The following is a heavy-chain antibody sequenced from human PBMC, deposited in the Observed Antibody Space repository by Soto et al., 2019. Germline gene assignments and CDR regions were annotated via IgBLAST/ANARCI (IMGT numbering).Heavy chain of an antibody. CDR2: IYYSGST. CDR3: ARRSGSGSYRWAFDI. CDR1: GGSISSSSYY. J-gene: IGHJ3*02. D-gene: IGHD3-10*01. Sequence: SETLSLTCTVSGGSISSSSYYWGWIRQPPGKGLEWIGSIYYSGSTYYNPSLKSRVTISVDTSKNQFSLKLSSVTAADTAVYYCARRSGSGSYRWAFDIWGQGTMLTVSS. V-gene: IGHV4-39*01.